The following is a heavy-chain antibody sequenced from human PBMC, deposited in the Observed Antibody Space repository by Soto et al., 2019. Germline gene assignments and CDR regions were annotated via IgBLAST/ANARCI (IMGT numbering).Heavy chain of an antibody. J-gene: IGHJ6*02. V-gene: IGHV3-7*01. D-gene: IGHD2-15*01. CDR3: ARDAAAYGMDV. CDR2: ISPDGSEK. CDR1: RFTFTTYW. Sequence: LQLVQSGGGLVQPGNSLRLSCTASRFTFTTYWLTWVRQGPGKGLEWVANISPDGSEKYFVDSVEGRFSISRDNAKSSLYLQMNSLRAEDTGVYYCARDAAAYGMDVWGQGTTVTVSS.